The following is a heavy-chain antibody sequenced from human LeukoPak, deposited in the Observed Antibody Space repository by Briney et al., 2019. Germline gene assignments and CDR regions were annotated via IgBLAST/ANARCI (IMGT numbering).Heavy chain of an antibody. Sequence: SETLSLTCTVSGGSLSSYYWSWIRQPPGKGLEWIGYIYYSGSTNYNPSLKSRVTISVDTSKNQFSLKLSSVTAADTAVYYSARRSGWEPYFDYWGQGTLVTVSS. V-gene: IGHV4-59*01. CDR1: GGSLSSYY. CDR3: ARRSGWEPYFDY. J-gene: IGHJ4*02. D-gene: IGHD1-26*01. CDR2: IYYSGST.